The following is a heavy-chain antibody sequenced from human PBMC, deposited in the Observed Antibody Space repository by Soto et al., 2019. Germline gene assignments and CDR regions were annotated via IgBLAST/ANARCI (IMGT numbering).Heavy chain of an antibody. Sequence: QVQLQESGPGLVKPSETLSLTCNVSGGAITSDFWSWIRQPPGKGLEWIGYVYYSGAADYNPSLKPRVTISIATSKSQFSLRLAYATAAYTGVYYCARDHGSYTNTWGQGILVTVSS. CDR2: VYYSGAA. J-gene: IGHJ1*01. CDR3: ARDHGSYTNT. CDR1: GGAITSDF. D-gene: IGHD3-16*02. V-gene: IGHV4-59*01.